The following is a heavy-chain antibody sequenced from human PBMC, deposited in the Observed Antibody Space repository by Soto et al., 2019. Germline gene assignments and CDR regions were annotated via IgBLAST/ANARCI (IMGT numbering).Heavy chain of an antibody. Sequence: GGSLRLSCAASGFTFSNAWMSWVRQAPGKGLEWVGRIKSKTDGGTTDYAAPVKGRFTISRDESKNTLYLQMNSLKTEDTAVYYCTTDHLYGEFDYWGQGTLVTVSS. CDR2: IKSKTDGGTT. CDR1: GFTFSNAW. J-gene: IGHJ4*02. D-gene: IGHD4-17*01. CDR3: TTDHLYGEFDY. V-gene: IGHV3-15*01.